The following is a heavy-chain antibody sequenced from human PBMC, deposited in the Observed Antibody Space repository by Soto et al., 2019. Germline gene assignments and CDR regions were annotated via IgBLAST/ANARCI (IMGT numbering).Heavy chain of an antibody. J-gene: IGHJ4*02. D-gene: IGHD3-22*01. V-gene: IGHV4-61*01. CDR3: ARDSSGRHDF. CDR1: GGSVRSGSYY. Sequence: SETLSLTCSVSGGSVRSGSYYWTWIRQPPGKGLEWIGYIYQSGTTNYNASLKSRVTISIDTSKNQFFLKLNSVTAADTAVYYCARDSSGRHDFWGQGTLVTVSS. CDR2: IYQSGTT.